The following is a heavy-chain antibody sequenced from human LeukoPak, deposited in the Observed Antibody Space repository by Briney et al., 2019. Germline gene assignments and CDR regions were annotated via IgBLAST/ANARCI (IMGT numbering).Heavy chain of an antibody. CDR1: GFSLSTSGMC. V-gene: IGHV2-70*01. J-gene: IGHJ3*02. Sequence: SGPALLKPTPTLTLTFTFSGFSLSTSGMCVSWIRQPPAKALEWLSLIDWDDDKYYSTSLKTRLTISKDPSKNQVVLTMTNLDPVDTATYYCARIWYRNGMAFDMWGEGTMVTVSS. D-gene: IGHD6-13*01. CDR3: ARIWYRNGMAFDM. CDR2: IDWDDDK.